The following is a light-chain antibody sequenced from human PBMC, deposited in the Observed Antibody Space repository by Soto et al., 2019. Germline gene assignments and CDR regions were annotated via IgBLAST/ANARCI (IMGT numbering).Light chain of an antibody. CDR3: QQYNSPWT. J-gene: IGKJ1*01. CDR2: KAS. Sequence: DIQMTQSPSTLSASVGDRVTITCRASQSISSWLAWYQQKPGKAPKLLIYKASSLESGVPSRISGSGSGTEFTLTISSLQTDDLATYYCQQYNSPWTFGQGTKVEIK. V-gene: IGKV1-5*03. CDR1: QSISSW.